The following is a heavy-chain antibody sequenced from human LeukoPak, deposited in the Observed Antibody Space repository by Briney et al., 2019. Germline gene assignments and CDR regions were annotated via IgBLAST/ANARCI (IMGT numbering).Heavy chain of an antibody. CDR2: ISGSGGST. V-gene: IGHV3-23*01. CDR1: AFSLNAYN. J-gene: IGHJ4*02. D-gene: IGHD6-13*01. Sequence: GGSLRLSCAASAFSLNAYNMNWVRQAPGKGLEWVSAISGSGGSTYYADSVKGRFTISRDNSKNTLYLQMNSLRAEDTAVYYCAKVAAAAAPDYWGQGTLVTVSS. CDR3: AKVAAAAAPDY.